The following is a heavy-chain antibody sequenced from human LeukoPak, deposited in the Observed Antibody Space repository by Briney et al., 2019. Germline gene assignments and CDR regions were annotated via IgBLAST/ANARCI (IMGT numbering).Heavy chain of an antibody. D-gene: IGHD5-12*01. Sequence: MASETLSLTCTVSGDSISSYSWSWIRQPPGKGLEWIGYMSYSGSTNYNPSLKSRISISVDTSENQLSLSLSSVTAADTAVFYCARHGGETIVATILHAFDIWGQGTMVTVSS. J-gene: IGHJ3*02. CDR2: MSYSGST. V-gene: IGHV4-59*08. CDR3: ARHGGETIVATILHAFDI. CDR1: GDSISSYS.